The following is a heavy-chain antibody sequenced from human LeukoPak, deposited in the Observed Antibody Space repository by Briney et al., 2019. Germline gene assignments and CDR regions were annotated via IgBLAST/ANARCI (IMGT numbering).Heavy chain of an antibody. V-gene: IGHV3-23*01. J-gene: IGHJ4*02. CDR2: ISGSGGTT. CDR1: GFTFSSSA. D-gene: IGHD2-8*01. CDR3: ARALIGYYFDY. Sequence: GGSLRLSCAASGFTFSSSAMNWVRQAPGKGLEWVSSISGSGGTTYYADSVKGRFTISRDNSKNTLYLQMNSLRGEDTAVYYCARALIGYYFDYWGQGTLVTVSS.